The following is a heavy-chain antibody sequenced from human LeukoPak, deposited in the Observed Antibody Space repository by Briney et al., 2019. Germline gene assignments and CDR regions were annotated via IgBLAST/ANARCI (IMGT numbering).Heavy chain of an antibody. CDR3: ARARRYSYGFGY. CDR2: INHSGST. Sequence: SETLSLTCAVYGGSFSGYYWSWIRQPPGKGLEWIGEINHSGSTNYNPSLKSRVTISVDTSKNQFSLKLSSVTAADTAVYYCARARRYSYGFGYWGQGTLVTVSS. D-gene: IGHD5-18*01. V-gene: IGHV4-34*01. CDR1: GGSFSGYY. J-gene: IGHJ4*02.